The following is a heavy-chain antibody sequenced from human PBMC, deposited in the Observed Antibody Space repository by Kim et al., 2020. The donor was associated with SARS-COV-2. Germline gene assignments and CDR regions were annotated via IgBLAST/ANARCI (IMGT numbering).Heavy chain of an antibody. CDR1: GGSISSSSYY. CDR3: AREGGEHLDYGSGSYLYYFDY. CDR2: IYYSGST. V-gene: IGHV4-39*02. D-gene: IGHD3-10*01. J-gene: IGHJ4*02. Sequence: SETLSLTCTVSGGSISSSSYYWGWIRQPPGKGLEWFGSIYYSGSTYYNPSLKSRVTISVDTSKNQFSLKLSSVTAADTAVYYCAREGGEHLDYGSGSYLYYFDYWGQGTLVTVSS.